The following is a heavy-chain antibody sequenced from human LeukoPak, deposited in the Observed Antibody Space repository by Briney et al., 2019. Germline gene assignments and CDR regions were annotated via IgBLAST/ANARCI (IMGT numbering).Heavy chain of an antibody. CDR2: INAGNGNT. D-gene: IGHD3-10*01. V-gene: IGHV1-3*01. CDR3: ARDWGSGSADYYYYGMDV. J-gene: IGHJ6*02. Sequence: GASVKVSCKASGYTFTSYAMHWVRQAPGQRLEWMGWINAGNGNTKYSQKLQGRVTMTTDTSTSTAYMELRSLRSDDTAVYYCARDWGSGSADYYYYGMDVWGQGTTVTVSS. CDR1: GYTFTSYA.